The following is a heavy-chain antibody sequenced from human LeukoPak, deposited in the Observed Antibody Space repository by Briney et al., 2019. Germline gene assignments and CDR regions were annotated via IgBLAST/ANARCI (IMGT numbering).Heavy chain of an antibody. CDR2: ISGSGGST. V-gene: IGHV3-23*01. CDR1: GFSLANYA. J-gene: IGHJ4*02. D-gene: IGHD4-23*01. CDR3: AKDRSTVVTHFVY. Sequence: GGSLRLSCAASGFSLANYAMSWVRQAPGKGLEWVTTISGSGGSTYYADSVKGRFTISRDNSKNTLYLQMNNLRAEDTAVYYCAKDRSTVVTHFVYWGQGTLVIVSS.